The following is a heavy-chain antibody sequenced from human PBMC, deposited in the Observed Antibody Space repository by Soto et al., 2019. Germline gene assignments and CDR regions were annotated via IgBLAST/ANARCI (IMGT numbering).Heavy chain of an antibody. V-gene: IGHV3-23*01. CDR1: GFTFSSYA. D-gene: IGHD6-19*01. Sequence: VQLLESGGGLVQPGGSLRLACEVSGFTFSSYAMSWVRQSPGKGLEWVAVISGTGVSSQYADSVKGRFTISRDNSKNTLTLQMNSLIAEDTAVYYCAKPRLVAGLIKYVYFASWGQGTLVTVSS. J-gene: IGHJ4*02. CDR3: AKPRLVAGLIKYVYFAS. CDR2: ISGTGVSS.